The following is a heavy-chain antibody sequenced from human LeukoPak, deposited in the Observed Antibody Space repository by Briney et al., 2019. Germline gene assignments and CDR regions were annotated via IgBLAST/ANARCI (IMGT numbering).Heavy chain of an antibody. Sequence: SVKVSCKASGGTFSSYAISWVRQAPGQGLEWMGGIIPIFGTANYAQKFQGRVTITADESTSTAYMELRSLRPEDTAVYYCSSSYCISTSCQRAFDYWGQGTLVTVSS. V-gene: IGHV1-69*13. J-gene: IGHJ4*02. D-gene: IGHD2-2*01. CDR1: GGTFSSYA. CDR2: IIPIFGTA. CDR3: SSSYCISTSCQRAFDY.